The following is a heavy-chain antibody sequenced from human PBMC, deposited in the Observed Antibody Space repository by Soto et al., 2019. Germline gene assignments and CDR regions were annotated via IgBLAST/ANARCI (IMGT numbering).Heavy chain of an antibody. CDR2: IYYSGST. J-gene: IGHJ5*02. V-gene: IGHV4-39*01. CDR1: GGSISSSSYY. CDR3: ARTSCSSTSCYGYCFDP. D-gene: IGHD2-2*01. Sequence: TSETLSLTCTVSGGSISSSSYYWGWIRQPPGKGLEWIGSIYYSGSTYYNPSLKSRVTISVDTSKNQFSLKLSSVTAADTAVYYCARTSCSSTSCYGYCFDPWGQGTLVTVSS.